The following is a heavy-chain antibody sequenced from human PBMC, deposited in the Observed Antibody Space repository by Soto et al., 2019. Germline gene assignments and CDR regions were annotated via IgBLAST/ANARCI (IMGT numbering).Heavy chain of an antibody. CDR3: AGVTGTTPPRFDY. Sequence: EVQLVESGGGLVQPGGSLRLSCAASGFTFSSYSMNWVRQAPGKGLEWVSYISSWSNTIYYADSVKGRFTISRDNAKNSLFLQVNSLRVEDTAVYYCAGVTGTTPPRFDYWGQGTLVTVSS. D-gene: IGHD1-7*01. CDR1: GFTFSSYS. J-gene: IGHJ4*02. CDR2: ISSWSNTI. V-gene: IGHV3-48*01.